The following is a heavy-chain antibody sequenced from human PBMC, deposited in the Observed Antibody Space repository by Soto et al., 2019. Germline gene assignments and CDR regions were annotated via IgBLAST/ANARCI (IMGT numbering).Heavy chain of an antibody. CDR2: ISYDGSNK. D-gene: IGHD3-9*01. Sequence: GGSLRLSCAASGFTFSSYGMHWVRQAPGKGLEWVAVISYDGSNKYYADSVKGRFTISRDNSKNTLYLQMNSLRAEDTAVYYCAKVQYFDWLLRYYGMDVWGQGTTVTVSS. CDR3: AKVQYFDWLLRYYGMDV. V-gene: IGHV3-30*18. CDR1: GFTFSSYG. J-gene: IGHJ6*02.